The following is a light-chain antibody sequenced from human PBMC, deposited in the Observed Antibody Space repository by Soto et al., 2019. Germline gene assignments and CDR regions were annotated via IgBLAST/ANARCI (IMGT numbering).Light chain of an antibody. V-gene: IGLV2-14*01. CDR1: SSDIGGYNY. CDR3: SSYTSEIRQVL. CDR2: EVS. J-gene: IGLJ2*01. Sequence: QSALTQPASVSGSPGQSITISCTGTSSDIGGYNYVSWYQQHPGKAPKLMIYEVSNRPSGVSNRFSGSKSGNTASLTISGLQAEDEADYYCSSYTSEIRQVLFGGGTQLTVL.